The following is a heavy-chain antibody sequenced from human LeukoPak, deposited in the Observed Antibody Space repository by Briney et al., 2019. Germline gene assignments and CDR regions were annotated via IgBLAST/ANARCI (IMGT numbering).Heavy chain of an antibody. D-gene: IGHD1-1*01. Sequence: PGGSLRLSCAASGFTFSSYSMNWVRQAPGKGLEWVSSISSSSSYIYYADSVMGRFTISRDNAKNSLYLQMNSLRAEDTAVYYCARGTEINFDYWGQGTLVTVSS. J-gene: IGHJ4*02. CDR3: ARGTEINFDY. V-gene: IGHV3-21*01. CDR2: ISSSSSYI. CDR1: GFTFSSYS.